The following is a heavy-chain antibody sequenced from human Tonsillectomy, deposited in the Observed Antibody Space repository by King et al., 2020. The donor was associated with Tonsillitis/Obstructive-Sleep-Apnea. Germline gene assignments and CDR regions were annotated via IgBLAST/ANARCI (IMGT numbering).Heavy chain of an antibody. CDR2: IYSGDATT. Sequence: QLVQSGAEVKKPGESRKISCKGFGFSFTNYWIAGVRQIPGKGHEWMGVIYSGDATTIYSPSFQVQVTISADKSISTAYLQWRSLKASDTAVYYCARHPTGFPNWFDPWGQGTLVTVSS. D-gene: IGHD3-10*01. V-gene: IGHV5-51*01. CDR1: GFSFTNYW. J-gene: IGHJ5*02. CDR3: ARHPTGFPNWFDP.